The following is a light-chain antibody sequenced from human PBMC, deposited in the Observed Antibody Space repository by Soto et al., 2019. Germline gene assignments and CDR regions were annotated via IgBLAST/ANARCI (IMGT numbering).Light chain of an antibody. Sequence: EIVMTQSPATLSVSPGERATLSCRASQSVGSNLAWYQQKPGQAPRLLIYGASTRATGIPARFSGSGSGTEFTLTISSLQSEDFAVYCCQQYNDRPRTFGQGTKVEIK. J-gene: IGKJ1*01. CDR3: QQYNDRPRT. V-gene: IGKV3D-15*01. CDR2: GAS. CDR1: QSVGSN.